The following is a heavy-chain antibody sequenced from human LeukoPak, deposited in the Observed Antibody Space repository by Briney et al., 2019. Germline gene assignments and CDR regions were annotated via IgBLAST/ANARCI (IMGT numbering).Heavy chain of an antibody. CDR3: ASRLTGTMGGADY. Sequence: PGGSLRLSCAASGFTFSSYSMNWVRQAPGKGLEWVSSISSSSSYIYYADSVKGRFTISRDNAKNSLYLQMNSLRAEDTAVYYCASRLTGTMGGADYWGQGTLVTVSS. CDR1: GFTFSSYS. J-gene: IGHJ4*02. CDR2: ISSSSSYI. D-gene: IGHD1-7*01. V-gene: IGHV3-21*01.